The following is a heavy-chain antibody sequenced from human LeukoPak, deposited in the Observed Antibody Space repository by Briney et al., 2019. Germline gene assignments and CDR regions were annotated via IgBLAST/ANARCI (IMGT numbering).Heavy chain of an antibody. CDR3: ARTGENPPAATLYGMDV. CDR2: IIPIFGTA. D-gene: IGHD2-15*01. V-gene: IGHV1-69*01. Sequence: SVKVSCKASGGTFTSYDISWVRQAPGQGLEWMGGIIPIFGTANYAQKFQGRVTITADESTSTAYMELSSLRSEDTAVYYCARTGENPPAATLYGMDVWGQGTTVTVSS. J-gene: IGHJ6*02. CDR1: GGTFTSYD.